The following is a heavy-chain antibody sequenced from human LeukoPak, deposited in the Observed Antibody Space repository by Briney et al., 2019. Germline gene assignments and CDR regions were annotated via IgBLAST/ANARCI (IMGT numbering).Heavy chain of an antibody. J-gene: IGHJ6*03. CDR3: ASERRDSAYYYYYYMDV. CDR1: GGSFSGYY. V-gene: IGHV4-39*01. Sequence: SETLSLTCAVYGGSFSGYYWGWLRQPPGKGLEWIGSIYYTGSTYYNPSLKSRVSISVDTSKNQFSLQLSSVTAADTAVYYCASERRDSAYYYYYYMDVWGKGTTVTVSS. D-gene: IGHD1-26*01. CDR2: IYYTGST.